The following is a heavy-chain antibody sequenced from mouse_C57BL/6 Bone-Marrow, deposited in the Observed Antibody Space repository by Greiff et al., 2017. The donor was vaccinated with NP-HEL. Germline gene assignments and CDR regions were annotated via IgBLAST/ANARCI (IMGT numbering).Heavy chain of an antibody. CDR1: GFNITNTS. D-gene: IGHD1-1*01. J-gene: IGHJ4*01. CDR3: ARGYGSSYRAMDY. CDR2: IDPANGNT. Sequence: VQLQQSVAELVRPGASVKLSCPASGFNITNTSMHWVKQRPEQVLAWLGRIDPANGNTKYAPKFQGKATITADTSSNTAYLQLSSLTSEDTAIYYCARGYGSSYRAMDYWGQGTSVTVSS. V-gene: IGHV14-3*01.